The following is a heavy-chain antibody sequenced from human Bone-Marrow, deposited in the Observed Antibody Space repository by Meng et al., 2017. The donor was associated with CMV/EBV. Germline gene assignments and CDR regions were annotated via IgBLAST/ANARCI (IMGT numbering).Heavy chain of an antibody. CDR3: ARGEDYYDSSGYYSRD. D-gene: IGHD3-22*01. CDR2: IIPILGIA. J-gene: IGHJ4*02. V-gene: IGHV1-69*02. Sequence: SVKVSCKASGGTFSSYTISWVRQAPGQGLEWMGRIIPILGIANYAQKFQGRVTITADKSTSTAYMELSSLRSEDTAVYYCARGEDYYDSSGYYSRDWGQGTLVSVSS. CDR1: GGTFSSYT.